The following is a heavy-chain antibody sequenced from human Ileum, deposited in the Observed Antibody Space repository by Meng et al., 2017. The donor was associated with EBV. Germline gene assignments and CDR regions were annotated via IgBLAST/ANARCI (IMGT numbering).Heavy chain of an antibody. CDR1: GDSSSSNNW. CDR2: IYHSGST. CDR3: ASGRDYAWHS. V-gene: IGHV4-4*02. D-gene: IGHD4-17*01. Sequence: QVQQQEWGPGLVEPSGTLSLTCAVSGDSSSSNNWWSWVRQPPGKGLEWIGEIYHSGSTNYNPSFKSRVTMSVDKSKNQISLNLSSVTAADTAVYYCASGRDYAWHSWGRGTLVTVSS. J-gene: IGHJ4*02.